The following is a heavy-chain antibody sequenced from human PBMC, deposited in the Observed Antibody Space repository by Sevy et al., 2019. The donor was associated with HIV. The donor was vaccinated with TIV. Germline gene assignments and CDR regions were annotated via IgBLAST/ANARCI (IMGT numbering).Heavy chain of an antibody. Sequence: ASVKVSCKASGGTFSSYAISWVRQAPGQWLEWMGGITPIFGTANYAQKFQGRVTITADKSTSTAYMELSSLRSEDTAVYYCARDTRNDRRTYYMDVWGKGTTVTVSS. CDR1: GGTFSSYA. D-gene: IGHD1-1*01. V-gene: IGHV1-69*06. J-gene: IGHJ6*03. CDR3: ARDTRNDRRTYYMDV. CDR2: ITPIFGTA.